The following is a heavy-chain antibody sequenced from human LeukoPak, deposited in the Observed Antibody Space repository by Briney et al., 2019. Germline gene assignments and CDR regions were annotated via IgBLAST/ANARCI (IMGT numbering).Heavy chain of an antibody. J-gene: IGHJ3*02. D-gene: IGHD1-26*01. CDR3: ARDKYSGSYVRVNAFDI. CDR2: INPNSGGT. V-gene: IGHV1-2*02. Sequence: GASVKVSCKASRYTFTRYYMHWVRQAPGQGLEGMGWINPNSGGTNYAQKFQGRVNMTRDTSSGRAYMELSRLRSDDTAVYYCARDKYSGSYVRVNAFDIWGQGTMVTVSS. CDR1: RYTFTRYY.